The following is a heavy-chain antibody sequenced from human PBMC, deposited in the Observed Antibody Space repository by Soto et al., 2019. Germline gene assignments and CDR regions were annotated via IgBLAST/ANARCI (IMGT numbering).Heavy chain of an antibody. CDR1: GGSISSYY. CDR2: IYYSGST. D-gene: IGHD3-10*01. J-gene: IGHJ4*02. V-gene: IGHV4-59*01. CDR3: ARVNRFGELSY. Sequence: PSETLSLTCTVSGGSISSYYWSWIRQPPGKGLEWIGYIYYSGSTNYNPSLKSRVTISVDTSKNQFSLKLSSVTAADTAVYYCARVNRFGELSYWGQGTLVTVSS.